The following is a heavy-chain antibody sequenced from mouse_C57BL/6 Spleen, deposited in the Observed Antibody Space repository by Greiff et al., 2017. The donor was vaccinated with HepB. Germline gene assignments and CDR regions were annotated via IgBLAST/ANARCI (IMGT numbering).Heavy chain of an antibody. V-gene: IGHV1-82*01. D-gene: IGHD1-1*01. CDR1: GYAFSSSW. J-gene: IGHJ2*01. CDR2: IYPGDGDT. CDR3: AKEGTTVVDY. Sequence: VQLQQSGPELVKPGASVKISCKASGYAFSSSWMNWVKQRPGKGLEWIGRIYPGDGDTNYNGKFKGKATLTADKSSSTAYIQLSSLTSEDSAVYFCAKEGTTVVDYWGQGTTLTVSS.